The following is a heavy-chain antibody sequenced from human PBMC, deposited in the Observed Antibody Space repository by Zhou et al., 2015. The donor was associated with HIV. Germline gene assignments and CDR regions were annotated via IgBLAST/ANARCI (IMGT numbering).Heavy chain of an antibody. J-gene: IGHJ6*02. D-gene: IGHD1-14*01. V-gene: IGHV3-53*01. Sequence: EVQLVESGGGLIQPGGSLRLSCAASGFTVSRDYMSWVRQAPGKGLEWVSIIYSGGSTYYADSVKGRFTISRDISKNTLYLQMNSLRAEDTAVYYCARAYNLGYYGMDVWGQGTTVTVSS. CDR1: GFTVSRDY. CDR2: IYSGGST. CDR3: ARAYNLGYYGMDV.